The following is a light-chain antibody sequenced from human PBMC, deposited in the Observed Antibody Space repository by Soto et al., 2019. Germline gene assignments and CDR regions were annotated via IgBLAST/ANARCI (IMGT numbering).Light chain of an antibody. Sequence: EIVLTQSPGSLSLSLGDVATLFCRVSEGVASNYLAWYQQKPGRAPRLLIYTAPTRATDIPDRFSGSGSGTEFTLTISSLQPDDFATYYCQQYNSYWTFGQGTKVDIK. CDR1: EGVASNY. CDR2: TAP. J-gene: IGKJ1*01. V-gene: IGKV3-20*01. CDR3: QQYNSYWT.